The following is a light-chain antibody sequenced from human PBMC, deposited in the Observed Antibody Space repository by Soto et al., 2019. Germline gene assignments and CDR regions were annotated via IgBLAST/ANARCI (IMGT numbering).Light chain of an antibody. Sequence: EIVLTQSPGTLSLSPGDRATLSCRASQSVSSNFLAWYQQTPGRAPRLLIYGASSRATGIPDRFSGSGSGTDFILTVSRLEPEAFAVYYCQQYGSSPITFGQGTRLEIK. CDR1: QSVSSNF. CDR2: GAS. V-gene: IGKV3-20*01. CDR3: QQYGSSPIT. J-gene: IGKJ5*01.